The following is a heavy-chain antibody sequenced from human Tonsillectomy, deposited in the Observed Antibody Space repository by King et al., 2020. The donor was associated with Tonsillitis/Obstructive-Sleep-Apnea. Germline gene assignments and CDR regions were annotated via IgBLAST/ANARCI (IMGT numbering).Heavy chain of an antibody. CDR2: IYWDDDK. CDR3: AHRAGRGTYCSTTICYSFDY. V-gene: IGHV2-5*02. Sequence: TLKESGPTLVKPTQTLTLTCTFSGFLLSTSGVGVGWIRQPPGKALEWLVLIYWDDDKRCNPPLKSRLTITKDTSKNQVVLTMINMDPVDTATYYFAHRAGRGTYCSTTICYSFDYWGQGTLVTVSS. D-gene: IGHD2-2*02. J-gene: IGHJ4*02. CDR1: GFLLSTSGVG.